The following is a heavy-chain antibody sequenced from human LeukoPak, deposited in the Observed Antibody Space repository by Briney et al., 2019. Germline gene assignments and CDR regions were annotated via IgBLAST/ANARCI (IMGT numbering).Heavy chain of an antibody. V-gene: IGHV4-4*07. J-gene: IGHJ6*02. CDR3: ARDNPVDYYNNYGMDV. Sequence: SETLSLTCTVSGDSTSSYYWNWIRQPAGKGLEWIGRFYNSGNIKYNPSLKSRVTMSVDTSQKQFSLKLSSVTAAATAVYYCARDNPVDYYNNYGMDVWGQGITVIVSS. CDR2: FYNSGNI. D-gene: IGHD1-14*01. CDR1: GDSTSSYY.